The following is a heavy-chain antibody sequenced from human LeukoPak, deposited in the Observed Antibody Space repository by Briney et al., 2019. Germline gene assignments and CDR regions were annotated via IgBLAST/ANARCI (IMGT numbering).Heavy chain of an antibody. V-gene: IGHV3-48*01. D-gene: IGHD2-15*01. CDR2: ISITSDTI. CDR3: ARDRPLLSAFDY. J-gene: IGHJ4*02. CDR1: GFTFSSYS. Sequence: PGGSLRLSCVASGFTFSSYSMNWVRQAPGKGLEWVSYISITSDTIYYADSVKGRFTISRDKSKNTLNLQMNSLRAEDTAVYYCARDRPLLSAFDYWGQGTLVTVSS.